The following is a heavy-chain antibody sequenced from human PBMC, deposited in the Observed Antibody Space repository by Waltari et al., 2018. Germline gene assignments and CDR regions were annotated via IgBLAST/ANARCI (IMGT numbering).Heavy chain of an antibody. Sequence: QVHLVQSASEVKNPGASVMLSCRASGYSLPYAAIHWVRQTPGQGLEWMAWIATDPGKTRYSQNSQDRVRISRDTSANTAYMELSSLRSEDTALYFCARDRGPQYPGHWFFDLWGPGTLVTVSS. CDR1: GYSLPYAA. V-gene: IGHV1-3*04. J-gene: IGHJ2*01. CDR2: IATDPGKT. CDR3: ARDRGPQYPGHWFFDL. D-gene: IGHD2-15*01.